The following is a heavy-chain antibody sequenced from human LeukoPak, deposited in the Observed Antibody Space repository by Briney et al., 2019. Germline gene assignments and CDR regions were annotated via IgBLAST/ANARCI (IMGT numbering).Heavy chain of an antibody. J-gene: IGHJ4*02. CDR2: INHSGST. CDR3: ASQESSTSYYFDY. Sequence: PSETLSLTCAVYGGSFSGYYWSWIRQPPGKGLEWIGEINHSGSTNYNPSLKSRVTISVDTSKNQFSLKLSSVTAEDTAVYYCASQESSTSYYFDYWGQGTLVTVSS. CDR1: GGSFSGYY. V-gene: IGHV4-34*01. D-gene: IGHD2-2*01.